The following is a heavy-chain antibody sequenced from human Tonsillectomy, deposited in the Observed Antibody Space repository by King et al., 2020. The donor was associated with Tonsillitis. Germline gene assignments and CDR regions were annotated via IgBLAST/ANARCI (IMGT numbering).Heavy chain of an antibody. CDR2: ISYSGIS. V-gene: IGHV4-30-4*07. D-gene: IGHD3-10*01. Sequence: QLQESGPGLVKPSQTLSLTCAVSGGSINSGGYSWSWIRQPPGKGLEWIGYISYSGISNYNPSLKSRVSISVDTSKNQFPLKLNSVTAADTAVFYCGRSYVSGSYRGLIDYWGQGTLVTVSS. CDR3: GRSYVSGSYRGLIDY. J-gene: IGHJ4*02. CDR1: GGSINSGGYS.